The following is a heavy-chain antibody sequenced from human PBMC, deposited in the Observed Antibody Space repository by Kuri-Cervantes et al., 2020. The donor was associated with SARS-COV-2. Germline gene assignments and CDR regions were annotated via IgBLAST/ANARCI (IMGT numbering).Heavy chain of an antibody. CDR2: FDPEDGET. D-gene: IGHD3-22*01. V-gene: IGHV1-24*01. Sequence: ASVKVSCKVSGYTLTELSMHWVRQAPGKGLGWMGGFDPEDGETIYAQKFQGRVTVTEDTSTDTAYMELSSLRSEDTAVYYCATAYRGYHYWYFDLWGRGTLVTVSS. CDR1: GYTLTELS. CDR3: ATAYRGYHYWYFDL. J-gene: IGHJ2*01.